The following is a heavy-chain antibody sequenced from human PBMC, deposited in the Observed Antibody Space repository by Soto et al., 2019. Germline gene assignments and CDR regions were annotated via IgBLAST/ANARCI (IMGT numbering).Heavy chain of an antibody. CDR2: IYHSGST. CDR3: ARDRRYGSSGYYVNWFEP. D-gene: IGHD3-22*01. Sequence: PSETLSLTCAVSGVSISSSNWWRWVREPPGEGLEWIGEIYHSGSTNYNPSLKSRVTISVDKSKNQFSLKLSSVTAADTAVYYCARDRRYGSSGYYVNWFEPWGQGTLVTVSS. CDR1: GVSISSSNW. J-gene: IGHJ5*02. V-gene: IGHV4-4*02.